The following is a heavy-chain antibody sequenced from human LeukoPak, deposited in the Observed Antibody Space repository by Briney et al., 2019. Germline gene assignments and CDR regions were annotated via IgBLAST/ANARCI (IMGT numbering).Heavy chain of an antibody. D-gene: IGHD6-19*01. CDR3: ARVAVAGNLNNWFDP. CDR1: GFTFSSYG. V-gene: IGHV3-33*01. J-gene: IGHJ5*02. Sequence: GGSLRLSCAASGFTFSSYGMHWVRQAPGKGLEWVALIWFDGRNKYYADSVKGRFTISRDNSKNTLYLQMKSLRAEDTAVYYCARVAVAGNLNNWFDPWGQGTLVTVSS. CDR2: IWFDGRNK.